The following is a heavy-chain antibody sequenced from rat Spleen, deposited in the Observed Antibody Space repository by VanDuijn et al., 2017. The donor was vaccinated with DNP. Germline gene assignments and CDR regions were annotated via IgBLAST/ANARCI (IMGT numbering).Heavy chain of an antibody. CDR2: ISFDGSRT. CDR1: GFTFSDYA. CDR3: VTRGMYGGYDH. D-gene: IGHD1-11*01. Sequence: EVQLVESGGGLVQPGRSLKLSCAASGFTFSDYAMAWVRQAPKKGLEWVATISFDGSRTYYRDSVKGRFTISRDDAKSTLYLQMDSLRSEDTATYYCVTRGMYGGYDHWGQGVMVTVSS. V-gene: IGHV5-17*01. J-gene: IGHJ2*01.